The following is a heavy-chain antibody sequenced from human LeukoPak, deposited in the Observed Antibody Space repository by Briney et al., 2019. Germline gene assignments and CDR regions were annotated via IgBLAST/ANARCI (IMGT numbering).Heavy chain of an antibody. Sequence: SETLSPTCTVSGGSISSYYWSWFRQPPGKGLEWIGSFYNSGSTSYNPSLTSRVTISLDTSKNLFSLRLTSVTAADTAVYYCASTQQWLASYYWGQGALVTVPS. CDR2: FYNSGST. V-gene: IGHV4-59*08. CDR1: GGSISSYY. J-gene: IGHJ4*02. CDR3: ASTQQWLASYY. D-gene: IGHD6-19*01.